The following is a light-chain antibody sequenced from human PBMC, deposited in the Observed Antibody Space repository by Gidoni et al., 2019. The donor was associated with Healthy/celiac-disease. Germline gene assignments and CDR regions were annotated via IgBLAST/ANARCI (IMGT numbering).Light chain of an antibody. CDR2: DAS. Sequence: EIVLTQSQATLSLSPGERATLSCRASQSVSSYLAWYQQKPGQAPRLLIYDASNRATGIPARFSGSGSGTDFTLTISSLEPEDFAVYYCQQRSNWPPETTFGGGTKVEIK. CDR3: QQRSNWPPETT. CDR1: QSVSSY. V-gene: IGKV3-11*01. J-gene: IGKJ4*01.